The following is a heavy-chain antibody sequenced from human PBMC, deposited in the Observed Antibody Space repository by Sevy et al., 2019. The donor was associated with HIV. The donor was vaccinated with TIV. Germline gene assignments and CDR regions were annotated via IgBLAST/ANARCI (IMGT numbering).Heavy chain of an antibody. V-gene: IGHV3-21*01. D-gene: IGHD2-2*01. J-gene: IGHJ4*02. CDR1: GFTLSSYS. Sequence: GGSLRLSCAASGFTLSSYSMNWVRQAPGKGLEWVSSISSSSYIYYADSVKGRFTISRDNAKNSLYLQMNSLRAEDTAVYYCARAPGGGCSSTSCYSNYWGQGTLVTVSS. CDR2: ISSSSYI. CDR3: ARAPGGGCSSTSCYSNY.